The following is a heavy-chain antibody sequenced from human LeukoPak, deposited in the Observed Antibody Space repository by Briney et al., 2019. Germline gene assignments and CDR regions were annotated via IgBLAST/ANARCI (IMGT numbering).Heavy chain of an antibody. V-gene: IGHV1-46*01. J-gene: IGHJ5*02. CDR3: ARDRELRIMFGGAAWFDP. Sequence: ASVTVSCKASGYTFTKYYMHWVGQAPGQGLERMGIIKPSGGSTDYAQKFQGRVNMTRDTSTSTVYMELSSLRSEDTAMYYCARDRELRIMFGGAAWFDPWGQGTLVTVSS. CDR1: GYTFTKYY. CDR2: IKPSGGST. D-gene: IGHD3-16*01.